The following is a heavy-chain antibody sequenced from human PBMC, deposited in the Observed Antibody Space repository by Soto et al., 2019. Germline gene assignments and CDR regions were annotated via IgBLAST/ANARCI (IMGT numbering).Heavy chain of an antibody. Sequence: SETLSLTCTVSGGSISSNYWSWIRQPPGKGLEWIGYIYYSGSTNYNPSLKSRVTISVDTSKNQFSLKLSSVTAADTAVYYCARARDGYNSPYFDYWGQGTLVTVSS. CDR3: ARARDGYNSPYFDY. D-gene: IGHD5-12*01. CDR2: IYYSGST. CDR1: GGSISSNY. V-gene: IGHV4-59*01. J-gene: IGHJ4*02.